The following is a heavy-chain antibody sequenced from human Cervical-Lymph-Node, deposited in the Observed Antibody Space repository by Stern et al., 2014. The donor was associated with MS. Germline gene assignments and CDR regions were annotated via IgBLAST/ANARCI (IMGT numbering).Heavy chain of an antibody. V-gene: IGHV1-69*01. CDR2: IIPIIGTA. Sequence: VQLLESGAEVQKPGSSVKVSCRASGGTFSSSDISWVRPAPGQGLAWMGGIIPIIGTANYAQKYQGRVTITADESTSTAYMELSSLRSEDTAIYYCALGGFGHYFEYWGQGTLVTVSS. J-gene: IGHJ4*02. CDR1: GGTFSSSD. D-gene: IGHD3-10*01. CDR3: ALGGFGHYFEY.